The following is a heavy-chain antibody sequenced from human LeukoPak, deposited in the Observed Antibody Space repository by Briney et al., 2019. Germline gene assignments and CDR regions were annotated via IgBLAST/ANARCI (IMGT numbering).Heavy chain of an antibody. Sequence: SETLSLTCTVSGGSFSSDNYYWGWIRQPPGKGLEWIGNIYYSGSTYYNPSLKSRVTISVDPSKNQFSLKLSSVTAADTAVYYCARDQDYYGSGSYGPDYWGQGILVTVSS. CDR2: IYYSGST. CDR3: ARDQDYYGSGSYGPDY. J-gene: IGHJ4*02. V-gene: IGHV4-39*07. D-gene: IGHD3-10*01. CDR1: GGSFSSDNYY.